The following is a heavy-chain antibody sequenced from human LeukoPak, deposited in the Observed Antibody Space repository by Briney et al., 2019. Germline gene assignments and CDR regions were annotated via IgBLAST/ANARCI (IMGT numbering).Heavy chain of an antibody. CDR2: INHSGST. Sequence: SETLSLTCAVYGGSFSGYYWSWIRQPPGEGLEWIGEINHSGSTNYNPYLKSRVTISVDTSKNQFSLKLSSVTAADTAVYYCARGVEGDVKKSDYYYYYMDVWGKGTTVTVS. CDR3: ARGVEGDVKKSDYYYYYMDV. D-gene: IGHD1-1*01. V-gene: IGHV4-34*01. CDR1: GGSFSGYY. J-gene: IGHJ6*03.